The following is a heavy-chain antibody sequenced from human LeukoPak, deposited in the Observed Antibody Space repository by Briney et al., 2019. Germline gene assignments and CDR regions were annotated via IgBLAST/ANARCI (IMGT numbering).Heavy chain of an antibody. J-gene: IGHJ4*02. D-gene: IGHD6-19*01. CDR1: EFTFDRYA. CDR2: ISGSGANT. V-gene: IGHV3-23*01. CDR3: AKTSVSSGWPELFDF. Sequence: GGSLRLSCAASEFTFDRYAMNWVRQAPGKGLEWVSAISGSGANTYYANSVKGRFTISRDNSKSTLFLQMDSLRAEDTAIYYCAKTSVSSGWPELFDFWGQGTLVTVSS.